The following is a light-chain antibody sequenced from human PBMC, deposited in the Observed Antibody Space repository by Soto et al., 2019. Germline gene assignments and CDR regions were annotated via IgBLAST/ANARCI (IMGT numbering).Light chain of an antibody. J-gene: IGKJ4*01. CDR1: QGISSY. Sequence: DIQLTQSPSFLSASVGDRVTITCRASQGISSYLAWYQQKPGKAPKLLIYAASTLQSGVPSRFSGSGSGTEFTLTISSLQHEDFETYYCQQLNSYPHTLGGGTKVDIK. CDR2: AAS. CDR3: QQLNSYPHT. V-gene: IGKV1-9*01.